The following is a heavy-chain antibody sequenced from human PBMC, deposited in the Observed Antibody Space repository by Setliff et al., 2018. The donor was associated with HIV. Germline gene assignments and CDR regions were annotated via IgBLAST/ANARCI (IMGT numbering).Heavy chain of an antibody. CDR2: IYYSGIT. Sequence: SETLSLTCTVSGGSISSGGYFWSWIRQHPGKGLEWIGYIYYSGITYYNPSLKSRVSISVDTSKNQFSLNLSSVTAADTAVYYCARDGIAAAWGFDYWGQGTLVTVSS. J-gene: IGHJ4*02. V-gene: IGHV4-31*03. CDR3: ARDGIAAAWGFDY. D-gene: IGHD6-13*01. CDR1: GGSISSGGYF.